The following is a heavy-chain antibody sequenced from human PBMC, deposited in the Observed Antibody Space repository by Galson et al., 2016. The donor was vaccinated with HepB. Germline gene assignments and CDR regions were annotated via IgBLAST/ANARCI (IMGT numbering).Heavy chain of an antibody. D-gene: IGHD3-10*01. CDR1: GFTFTNYS. V-gene: IGHV3-21*01. CDR2: IRPMSSFV. Sequence: SLRLSCAITGFTFTNYSMDWVRQAPGRGLEWVSSIRPMSSFVHYADSLKGRFTISRANARNSLYLQMDSLRVEDTAVYYCARRTRSYTTQWYFDLWGRGILVTVSS. J-gene: IGHJ2*01. CDR3: ARRTRSYTTQWYFDL.